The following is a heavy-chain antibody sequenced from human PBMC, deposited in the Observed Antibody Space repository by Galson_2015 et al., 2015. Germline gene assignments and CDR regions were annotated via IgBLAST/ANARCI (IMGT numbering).Heavy chain of an antibody. J-gene: IGHJ6*03. CDR1: TFSSYA. CDR2: ISAYNGNT. CDR3: ARAAQIAPDTYYYYMDV. V-gene: IGHV1-18*01. Sequence: TFSSYAISWVRQAPGQGLEWMGWISAYNGNTNYAQKLQGRVTMTTDTSTSTAYMELRSLRSDDTAVYYCARAAQIAPDTYYYYMDVWGKGTTVTVSS. D-gene: IGHD6-13*01.